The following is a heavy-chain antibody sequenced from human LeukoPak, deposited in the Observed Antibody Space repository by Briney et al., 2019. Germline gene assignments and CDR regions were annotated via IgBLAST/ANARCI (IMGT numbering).Heavy chain of an antibody. CDR3: AGADYRSTSCYISDY. D-gene: IGHD2-2*02. CDR1: GGSFIGGSYY. Sequence: SETLSLTCTVSGGSFIGGSYYWTWLRQPAGKGLEWIGRIYSSGSTNYNPSLKSRVTISVDTSKNQFAMNLSSVTAADTAVYYCAGADYRSTSCYISDYWGQGTLVTVSS. CDR2: IYSSGST. V-gene: IGHV4-61*02. J-gene: IGHJ4*02.